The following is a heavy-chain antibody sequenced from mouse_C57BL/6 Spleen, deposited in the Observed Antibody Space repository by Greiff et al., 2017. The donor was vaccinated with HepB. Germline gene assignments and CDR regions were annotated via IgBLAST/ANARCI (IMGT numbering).Heavy chain of an antibody. CDR3: ARLGGMDYDFPHFDY. Sequence: QVQLQQSGAELVKPGASVKISCKASGYAFSSYWMNWVKQRPGKGLEWIGQIYPGDGDTNYNGKFKGKATLTADKSSSTAYMQLSSLTSEDSAVYFCARLGGMDYDFPHFDYWGQGTTLTVSS. CDR2: IYPGDGDT. J-gene: IGHJ2*01. CDR1: GYAFSSYW. V-gene: IGHV1-80*01. D-gene: IGHD2-4*01.